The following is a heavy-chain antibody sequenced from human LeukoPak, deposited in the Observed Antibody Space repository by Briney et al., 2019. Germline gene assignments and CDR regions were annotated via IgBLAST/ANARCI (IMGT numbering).Heavy chain of an antibody. CDR3: ASLLWFGESLYAPYYYYGMDV. Sequence: VKPSETLSLTCTVSGGSISSSSYYWGWIRQPPGKGLEWIGSIYYSGSTYYNPSLKSRVTISVDTSKNQFSLKLSSVTAADTAVYHCASLLWFGESLYAPYYYYGMDVWGQGTTVTVSS. CDR1: GGSISSSSYY. D-gene: IGHD3-10*01. CDR2: IYYSGST. V-gene: IGHV4-39*01. J-gene: IGHJ6*02.